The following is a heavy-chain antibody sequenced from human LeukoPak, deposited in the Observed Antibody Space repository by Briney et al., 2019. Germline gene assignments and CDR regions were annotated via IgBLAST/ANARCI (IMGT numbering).Heavy chain of an antibody. D-gene: IGHD3-10*01. CDR2: IYHSGST. Sequence: SETLSLTCTVSGGSITNYYWSWIRQPPGKGLEWIGSIYHSGSTYYNPSLKSRVTISVDTSKNQFSLKLSSVTAADTAVYYCARTIYGSGSYPMGKYYFDYWGQGTLVTVSS. CDR3: ARTIYGSGSYPMGKYYFDY. V-gene: IGHV4-59*08. J-gene: IGHJ4*02. CDR1: GGSITNYY.